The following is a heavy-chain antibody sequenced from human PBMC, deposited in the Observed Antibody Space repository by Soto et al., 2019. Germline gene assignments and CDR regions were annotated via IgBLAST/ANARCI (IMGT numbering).Heavy chain of an antibody. J-gene: IGHJ6*02. CDR2: INPNSGGT. Sequence: ASVKVSCKASGYTFTGYYMHWVRQAPGQGLEWMGWINPNSGGTNYAQKFQGRVTMTRDTSISTAYMELSRPRSDDTAVYYCARVIAAAGSGAYYYYGMDVWGQGTTVTVSS. V-gene: IGHV1-2*02. D-gene: IGHD6-13*01. CDR1: GYTFTGYY. CDR3: ARVIAAAGSGAYYYYGMDV.